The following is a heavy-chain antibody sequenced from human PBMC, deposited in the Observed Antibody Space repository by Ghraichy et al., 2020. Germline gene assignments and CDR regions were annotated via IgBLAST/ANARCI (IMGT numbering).Heavy chain of an antibody. Sequence: GGSLRLSCAASGFTFSSYAMSWVRQAPGKGLEWVSAISGSGGSTYYADSVKGRFTISRDNSKNTLYLQMNSLRAEDTAVYYCAKDQRYGDYHLSFQHWGQGTLVTVSS. J-gene: IGHJ1*01. CDR1: GFTFSSYA. CDR3: AKDQRYGDYHLSFQH. V-gene: IGHV3-23*01. D-gene: IGHD4-17*01. CDR2: ISGSGGST.